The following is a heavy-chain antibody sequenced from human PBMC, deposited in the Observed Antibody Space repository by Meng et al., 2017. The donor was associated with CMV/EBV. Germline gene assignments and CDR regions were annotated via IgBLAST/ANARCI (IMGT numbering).Heavy chain of an antibody. Sequence: QWRLVECGGGGVQPGGSLRPSFAASGFTFSSYGMHWVRQAPGKGLEWVAFIRYDGSNKYYADSVKGRFTISRDNSKNTLYLQMNSLRAEDTAVYYCAKDTGFGGYFDYWGQGTLVTVSS. D-gene: IGHD3-16*01. CDR2: IRYDGSNK. V-gene: IGHV3-30*02. CDR3: AKDTGFGGYFDY. J-gene: IGHJ4*02. CDR1: GFTFSSYG.